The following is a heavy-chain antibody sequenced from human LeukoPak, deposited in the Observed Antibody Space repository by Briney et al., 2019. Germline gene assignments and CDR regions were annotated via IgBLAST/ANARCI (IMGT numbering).Heavy chain of an antibody. J-gene: IGHJ5*02. V-gene: IGHV3-23*01. CDR3: AKTGLIAAAGTWWFDP. D-gene: IGHD6-13*01. CDR2: ISGSGGST. Sequence: QPGGSLRLSCAASGFTFSSYAMSWVRQAPGKGLEWVSAISGSGGSTYYADSVKGRFTISRDNSKNTLYLQMNSLRAEDTAVYYCAKTGLIAAAGTWWFDPWGQGNLVTVSS. CDR1: GFTFSSYA.